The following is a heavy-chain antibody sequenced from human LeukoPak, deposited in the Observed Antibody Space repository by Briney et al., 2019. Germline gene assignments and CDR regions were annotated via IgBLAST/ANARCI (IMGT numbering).Heavy chain of an antibody. CDR2: IRYDGSNK. CDR1: GFTFSSYG. Sequence: PGGSLRLSCAASGFTFSSYGMHWVRQAPGKGLEWVAFIRYDGSNKYYADSVKGRFTISRDNSKNTLYLQRNSLRAEDTAVYYCAKEGPFIQLWLHEVDYWGQGTLVTVSS. V-gene: IGHV3-30*02. CDR3: AKEGPFIQLWLHEVDY. D-gene: IGHD5-18*01. J-gene: IGHJ4*02.